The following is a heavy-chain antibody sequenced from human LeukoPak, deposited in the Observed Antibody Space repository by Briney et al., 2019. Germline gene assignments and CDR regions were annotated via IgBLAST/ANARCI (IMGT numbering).Heavy chain of an antibody. V-gene: IGHV1-18*01. CDR3: ARDRGGLRYFDWLSWFDP. Sequence: GASVKVSCKASGYTFTSYGISWVRQAPGQGLEWMGWISAYNGNTNYAQKLQGRVTMTTDTSTSTAYMELRRPRSDDTAVYYCARDRGGLRYFDWLSWFDPWGQGTLVTVSS. J-gene: IGHJ5*02. CDR2: ISAYNGNT. CDR1: GYTFTSYG. D-gene: IGHD3-9*01.